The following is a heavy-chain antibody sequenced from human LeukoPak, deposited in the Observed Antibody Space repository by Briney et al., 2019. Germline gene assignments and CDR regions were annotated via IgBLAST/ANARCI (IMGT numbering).Heavy chain of an antibody. CDR1: GFTFGNYG. D-gene: IGHD3-22*01. CDR2: IANDGSIR. V-gene: IGHV3-30*03. CDR3: STAMIDPYYFDY. J-gene: IGHJ4*02. Sequence: GGSLRLSCAASGFTFGNYGMHWVRQAPGKGLEWVAVIANDGSIRYYVDSVKGRFTISRDNSKNTLFLQVSSLRGEDTAVYYCSTAMIDPYYFDYWGQGTLVTVSS.